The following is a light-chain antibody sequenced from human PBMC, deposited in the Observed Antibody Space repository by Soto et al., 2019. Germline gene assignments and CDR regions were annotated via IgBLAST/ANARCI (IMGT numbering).Light chain of an antibody. J-gene: IGLJ1*01. V-gene: IGLV2-14*01. Sequence: QPVLTQPASVSGSPGQSITISCTGTSSDIGGYTYVSWYQQHPGKAPKLMISEVSNRPSGVSNRFSGSKSGNTASLTISGLQAEDEADYYCSSYTSSNTRYVFGTGTKLTVL. CDR1: SSDIGGYTY. CDR2: EVS. CDR3: SSYTSSNTRYV.